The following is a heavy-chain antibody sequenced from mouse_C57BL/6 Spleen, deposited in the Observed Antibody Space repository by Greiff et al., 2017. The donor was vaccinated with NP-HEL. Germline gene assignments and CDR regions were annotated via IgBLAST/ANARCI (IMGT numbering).Heavy chain of an antibody. D-gene: IGHD2-3*01. J-gene: IGHJ1*03. CDR3: ARRRDDPRYFDV. Sequence: EVHLVESGGDLVKPGGSLKLSCAASGFTFSSYGMSWVRQTPDKRLEWVATISSGGSYTYYPDSVKGRFTISRDNAKNTLYLQMSSLKSEDTAMYYCARRRDDPRYFDVWGTGTTVTVSS. CDR2: ISSGGSYT. CDR1: GFTFSSYG. V-gene: IGHV5-6*01.